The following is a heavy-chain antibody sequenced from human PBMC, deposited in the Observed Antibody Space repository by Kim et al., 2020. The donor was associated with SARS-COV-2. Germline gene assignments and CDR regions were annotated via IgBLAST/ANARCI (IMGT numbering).Heavy chain of an antibody. CDR1: GFTFSGYG. V-gene: IGHV3-33*05. Sequence: GGSLRLSCAASGFTFSGYGMHWVRQAPGKGLEWVAVISYDGSNKYYADSVKGRFTISRDNSKNTLYLQMNSLRAEDTAVYYCAILRGITMVRGVGYVTDVWGQGTTVTVSS. CDR2: ISYDGSNK. CDR3: AILRGITMVRGVGYVTDV. J-gene: IGHJ6*02. D-gene: IGHD3-10*01.